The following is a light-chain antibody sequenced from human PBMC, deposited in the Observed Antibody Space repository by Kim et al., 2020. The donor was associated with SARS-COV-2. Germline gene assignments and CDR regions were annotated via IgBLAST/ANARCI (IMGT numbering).Light chain of an antibody. J-gene: IGKJ1*01. Sequence: ASVGDRVAISCRASENIRSYLNWYQQIPGRAAKLLIFHASTLQIGVPSRFSGSGSGTDYTLTISNLQPEDFATYYCEQSYSSPWTFGLGTKVDI. V-gene: IGKV1-39*01. CDR1: ENIRSY. CDR2: HAS. CDR3: EQSYSSPWT.